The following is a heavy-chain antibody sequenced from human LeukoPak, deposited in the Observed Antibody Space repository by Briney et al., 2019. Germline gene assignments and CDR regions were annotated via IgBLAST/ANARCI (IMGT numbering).Heavy chain of an antibody. CDR2: IIPICGTA. Sequence: SVKVSCKASGGTFSSYAISWVRQAPGQGLEWMGGIIPICGTANYAQKFQGRVTITNDESTRTAYMGLTSLTSEATAVYYSARGDCYDSSGYYRLQLDYWGQGTLVTVSS. J-gene: IGHJ4*02. CDR1: GGTFSSYA. V-gene: IGHV1-69*05. CDR3: ARGDCYDSSGYYRLQLDY. D-gene: IGHD3-22*01.